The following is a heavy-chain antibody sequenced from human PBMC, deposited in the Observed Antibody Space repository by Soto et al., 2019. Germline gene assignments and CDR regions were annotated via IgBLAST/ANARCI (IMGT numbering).Heavy chain of an antibody. CDR1: GFTFSNFA. CDR2: ISGSGDNK. Sequence: PGGSLRLSCAASGFTFSNFAMSWARQAPGKGLEWVSGISGSGDNKDHADSVKGRFTISRDNSKNTLYLQMNSLRAEDTAVYYCARVYWGSGWYINGYYYGMDVWGQGTTVTVSS. CDR3: ARVYWGSGWYINGYYYGMDV. J-gene: IGHJ6*02. V-gene: IGHV3-23*01. D-gene: IGHD6-19*01.